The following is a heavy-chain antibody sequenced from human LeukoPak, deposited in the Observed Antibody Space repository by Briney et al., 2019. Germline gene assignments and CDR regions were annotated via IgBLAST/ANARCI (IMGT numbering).Heavy chain of an antibody. V-gene: IGHV3-23*01. D-gene: IGHD3-10*01. Sequence: PGGSLRLSCAASGFTFSSYAMSWVRQAPGKGLEWVSAISGSGGSTYYADSVKGRFTISRDNSKNTLYLQMNSLRAEDTAVYYCAKDRSSYGSGSFDAFDIWGQGTMVTVSS. CDR1: GFTFSSYA. CDR3: AKDRSSYGSGSFDAFDI. J-gene: IGHJ3*02. CDR2: ISGSGGST.